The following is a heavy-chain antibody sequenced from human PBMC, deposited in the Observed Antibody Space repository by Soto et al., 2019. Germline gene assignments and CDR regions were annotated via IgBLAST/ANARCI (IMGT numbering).Heavy chain of an antibody. D-gene: IGHD1-1*01. V-gene: IGHV1-69*14. CDR2: IIPLFGVA. J-gene: IGHJ6*02. CDR3: ARHQLEVDYYSGMDV. Sequence: QVQLVQSGAEVKKPGSSVKVSCKASGGTFSNSPISWVRQAPGQGLEWMGGIIPLFGVAEYAQKFQGRVTLTADKSTGTAYMELSSLTSDDTAIYYCARHQLEVDYYSGMDVWGQGTTVTVS. CDR1: GGTFSNSP.